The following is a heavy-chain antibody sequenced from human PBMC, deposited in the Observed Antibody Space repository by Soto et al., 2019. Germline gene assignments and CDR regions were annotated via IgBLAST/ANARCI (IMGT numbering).Heavy chain of an antibody. CDR2: INHSGST. CDR1: GGSFSGYD. Sequence: PSETLSLTCAVYGGSFSGYDWSWIRQPPGKGLEWIGEINHSGSTNYNPSLKSRVTISVDTSKNQFSLKLSSVTAADTAVYYCARPKGYGGYYYYYGMDVWGQGTTVTVSS. D-gene: IGHD1-26*01. CDR3: ARPKGYGGYYYYYGMDV. J-gene: IGHJ6*02. V-gene: IGHV4-34*01.